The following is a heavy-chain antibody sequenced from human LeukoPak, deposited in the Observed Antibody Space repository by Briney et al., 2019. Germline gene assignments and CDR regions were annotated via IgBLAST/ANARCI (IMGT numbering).Heavy chain of an antibody. CDR1: GYTFTSYG. CDR3: ATGLGYFDWLLRDY. D-gene: IGHD3-9*01. V-gene: IGHV1-18*01. CDR2: ISAYNGNT. Sequence: ASVKVSCKASGYTFTSYGISWVRQAPGQGLEWMGWISAYNGNTNYAQKLQGRVTMTTDTSTSTAYMELRSLRSEDTAVYYCATGLGYFDWLLRDYWGQGTLVTVSS. J-gene: IGHJ4*02.